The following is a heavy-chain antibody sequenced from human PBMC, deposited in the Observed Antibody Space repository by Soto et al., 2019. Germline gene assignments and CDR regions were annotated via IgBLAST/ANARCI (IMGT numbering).Heavy chain of an antibody. J-gene: IGHJ4*02. CDR3: ARDPEYEAGSSI. V-gene: IGHV1-69*01. CDR2: IIPMIGAA. CDR1: GGTFDSYG. Sequence: HVQLVQSGAEVKKPGSSVKVSCKASGGTFDSYGISWIRQAPGQGLEWMGGIIPMIGAANYAQKFQGRVTITADGSTSTVYMEVSSLKSEDTAVYFCARDPEYEAGSSIWGQGTLVTVSS. D-gene: IGHD3-10*01.